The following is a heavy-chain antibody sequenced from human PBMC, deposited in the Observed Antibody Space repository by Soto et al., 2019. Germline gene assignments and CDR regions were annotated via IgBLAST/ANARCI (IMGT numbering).Heavy chain of an antibody. V-gene: IGHV3-21*01. CDR1: GFTFSSYS. J-gene: IGHJ4*02. CDR2: ISSSSSYI. Sequence: VGSLRLSCAASGFTFSSYSMNWVRQAPGKGLEWVSSISSSSSYIYYADSVKGRFTISRDNAKNSLYLQMNSLRAEDTAVYYCARGDVDTAMGIDYWGQGTLVTV. CDR3: ARGDVDTAMGIDY. D-gene: IGHD5-18*01.